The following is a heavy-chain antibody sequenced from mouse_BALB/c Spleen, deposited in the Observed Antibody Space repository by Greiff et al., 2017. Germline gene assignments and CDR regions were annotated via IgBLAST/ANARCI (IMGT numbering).Heavy chain of an antibody. V-gene: IGHV1-54*03. CDR2: INPGSGGT. CDR1: GYAFTNYL. CDR3: ARWEVRTGYAMDY. Sequence: QVQLKESGAELVRPGTSVKVSCKASGYAFTNYLIEWVKQRPGQGLEWIGVINPGSGGTNYNEKFKGKATLTADKSSSNAYMQLSSLTSDDSAVYFCARWEVRTGYAMDYWGQGTSVTVSS. D-gene: IGHD2-14*01. J-gene: IGHJ4*01.